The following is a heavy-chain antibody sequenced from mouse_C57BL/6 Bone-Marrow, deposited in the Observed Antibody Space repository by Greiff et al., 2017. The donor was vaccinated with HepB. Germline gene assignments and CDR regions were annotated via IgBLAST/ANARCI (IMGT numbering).Heavy chain of an antibody. V-gene: IGHV1-62-2*01. J-gene: IGHJ2*01. CDR2: FYPGSGSI. Sequence: QVQLQQSGAELVKPGASVKLSCKASGYTFTEYTIHWVKQRSGQGLEWIGRFYPGSGSIKYNEKFKDKATLTADKSSSTVYMELSRLTSEDSAVYFCARQEAWVMGYYYGTGFDYWGQGTTLTVSS. CDR1: GYTFTEYT. CDR3: ARQEAWVMGYYYGTGFDY. D-gene: IGHD1-1*01.